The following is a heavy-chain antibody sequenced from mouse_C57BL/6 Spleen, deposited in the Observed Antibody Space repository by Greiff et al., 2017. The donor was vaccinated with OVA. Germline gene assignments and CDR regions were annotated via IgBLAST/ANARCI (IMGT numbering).Heavy chain of an antibody. V-gene: IGHV1-43*01. J-gene: IGHJ4*01. Sequence: VQLQQSGPELVKPGASVKISCKASGYSFTGYYMHWVKQSSEKSLEWIGEINPSTGGTSYNQKFKGKATLTVDKSSSTAYMQLKSLTSEVSAVYYCARYGNYDYYAMDYWGQGTSVTVSS. CDR3: ARYGNYDYYAMDY. D-gene: IGHD2-1*01. CDR1: GYSFTGYY. CDR2: INPSTGGT.